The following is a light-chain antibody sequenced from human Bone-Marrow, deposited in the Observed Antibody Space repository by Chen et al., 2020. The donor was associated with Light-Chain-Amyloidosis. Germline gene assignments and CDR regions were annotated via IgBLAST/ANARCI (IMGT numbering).Light chain of an antibody. V-gene: IGLV1-51*01. CDR3: GTWDSSLSAPWV. CDR1: RSNIGNNY. J-gene: IGLJ3*02. Sequence: QSVLPQPPPVSAAHGQKVTISCSGSRSNIGNNYVSCYQQLPGPAPKLLNYDHSKRPSGIPDRFSGSKSGTSATLGITGLQTGDEADYYCGTWDSSLSAPWVFGGGTKLTVL. CDR2: DHS.